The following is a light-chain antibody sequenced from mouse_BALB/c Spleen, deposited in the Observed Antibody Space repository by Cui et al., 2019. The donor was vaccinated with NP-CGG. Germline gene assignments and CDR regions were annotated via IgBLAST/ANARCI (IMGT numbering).Light chain of an antibody. CDR3: ALWYSNHWV. J-gene: IGLJ1*01. Sequence: QAVLTQASALTTSPGETVTLTCRSSIGAVTTTNYANGVQEKPDHLFTGLIGGTNNRAPGVPARFSGSLIGDKAALTITGAQTEDEAIYFCALWYSNHWVFGGGTKLTVL. CDR1: IGAVTTTNY. CDR2: GTN. V-gene: IGLV1*01.